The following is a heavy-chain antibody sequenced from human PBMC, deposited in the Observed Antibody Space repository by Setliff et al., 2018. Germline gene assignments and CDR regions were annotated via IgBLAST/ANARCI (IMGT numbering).Heavy chain of an antibody. J-gene: IGHJ2*01. Sequence: GGSLRLSCAAPGLTFSDYYMSWIRQAPGKGLEWVANIKQDGSAKYYVDSVKGRFTISRNNAKNSLYLQMNSLRPEDTAVYYCARDSTWYWYFGLWGRGTLVTVSS. V-gene: IGHV3-7*03. CDR1: GLTFSDYY. CDR2: IKQDGSAK. D-gene: IGHD3-16*01. CDR3: ARDSTWYWYFGL.